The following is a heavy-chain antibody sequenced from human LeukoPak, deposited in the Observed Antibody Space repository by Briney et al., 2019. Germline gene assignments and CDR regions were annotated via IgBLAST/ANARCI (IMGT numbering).Heavy chain of an antibody. J-gene: IGHJ4*02. CDR3: ARHDYDSSGYRRDYYFDF. V-gene: IGHV4-39*01. CDR1: GASISSTGYC. CDR2: VCDIGIT. D-gene: IGHD3-22*01. Sequence: PSETLSLTCTVSGASISSTGYCWGWIRQPPGKGLEWIGSVCDIGITFYNPSLKSRLTRSVDTSRNQFSLRLSYVTAADTSLYYCARHDYDSSGYRRDYYFDFWGQGTPVTVSS.